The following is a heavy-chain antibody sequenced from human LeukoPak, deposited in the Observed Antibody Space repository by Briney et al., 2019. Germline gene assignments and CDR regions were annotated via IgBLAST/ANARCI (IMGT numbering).Heavy chain of an antibody. V-gene: IGHV4-59*12. Sequence: PSETLSLTCTVSGGSISSYYWSWIRQPPGKGLEWIGYIYYSGSTYYNPSLKSRVTISVDTSKNQFSLKLSSVTAADTAVYYCARGRGYYFDYWGQGTLVTVSS. CDR1: GGSISSYY. CDR2: IYYSGST. CDR3: ARGRGYYFDY. J-gene: IGHJ4*02.